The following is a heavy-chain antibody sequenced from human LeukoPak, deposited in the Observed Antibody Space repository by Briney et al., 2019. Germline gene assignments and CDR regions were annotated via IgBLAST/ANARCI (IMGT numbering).Heavy chain of an antibody. J-gene: IGHJ4*02. V-gene: IGHV3-30*01. CDR3: ARALVPAAIGLDY. CDR2: IPYDGSNK. D-gene: IGHD2-2*01. CDR1: GFTFSSYT. Sequence: GGSLRLSCAASGFTFSSYTMHWVRQAPGKGLEWVAVIPYDGSNKYYADSVKGRFTISRDNSKNTLYLQMNSLRAVDTAVYYCARALVPAAIGLDYWGQGTLVTVSS.